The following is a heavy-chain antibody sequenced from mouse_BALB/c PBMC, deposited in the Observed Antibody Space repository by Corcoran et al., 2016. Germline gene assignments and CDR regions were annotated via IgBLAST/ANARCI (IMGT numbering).Heavy chain of an antibody. V-gene: IGHV1-18*01. CDR1: GYTFIEYS. Sequence: ELQLQQSGPELVKPGASVKISCKTSGYTFIEYSIHWVKQSHGKSLEWIGSFNPNNGGPHSNQKFKGKAILTVDKSSSTAYMELRSLTSEDSAVYYCGRTKYRYDGFAYWGQGTLVTVS. CDR3: GRTKYRYDGFAY. D-gene: IGHD2-14*01. J-gene: IGHJ3*01. CDR2: FNPNNGGP.